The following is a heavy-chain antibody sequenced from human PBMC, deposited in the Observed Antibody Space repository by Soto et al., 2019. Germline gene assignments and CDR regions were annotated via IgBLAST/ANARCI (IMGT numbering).Heavy chain of an antibody. D-gene: IGHD5-12*01. J-gene: IGHJ6*02. V-gene: IGHV3-30*18. Sequence: QVQLVESGGGVVQPGTSLRLSCVVSGLTFRDSGMHWVRQAPGKGLEWVAVISFDGSERHYRDSVKGRFSISRDNSRNKLYLQMNCLRGDDSAVYYCANGKDGVRDYYGMDVWGQGSTVTVSS. CDR1: GLTFRDSG. CDR2: ISFDGSER. CDR3: ANGKDGVRDYYGMDV.